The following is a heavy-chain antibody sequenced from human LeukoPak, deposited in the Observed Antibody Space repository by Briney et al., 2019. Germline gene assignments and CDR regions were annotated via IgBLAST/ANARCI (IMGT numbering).Heavy chain of an antibody. CDR2: IKQDGGDK. J-gene: IGHJ4*02. D-gene: IGHD6-19*01. CDR1: GFTFSGYW. CDR3: ARLTSIGWFVPY. V-gene: IGHV3-7*01. Sequence: GGSLRLSCAASGFTFSGYWMSWVRQAPGKGLEWVANIKQDGGDKYYVDSVKGRFTISRDNAKNSLYLQMDSLRAEDTAVYYCARLTSIGWFVPYWGQGALVTVSS.